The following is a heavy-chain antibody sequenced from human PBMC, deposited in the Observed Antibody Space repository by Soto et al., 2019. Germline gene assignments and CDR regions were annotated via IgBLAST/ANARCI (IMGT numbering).Heavy chain of an antibody. V-gene: IGHV3-30*18. CDR2: ISYDGSNK. CDR1: GFTFSSYG. J-gene: IGHJ4*02. CDR3: AKDGNWNDGFLPHTPIGWYYFDY. D-gene: IGHD1-1*01. Sequence: GGSLRLSCAASGFTFSSYGMHWVRQAPGKGLEWVAVISYDGSNKYYADSVKGRFTISRDNSKNTLYLQMNSLRAEDTAVYYCAKDGNWNDGFLPHTPIGWYYFDYWGQGTLVTVSS.